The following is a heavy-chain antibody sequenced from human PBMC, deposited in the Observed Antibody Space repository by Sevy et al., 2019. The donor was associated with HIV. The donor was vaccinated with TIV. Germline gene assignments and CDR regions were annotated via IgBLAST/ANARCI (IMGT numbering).Heavy chain of an antibody. V-gene: IGHV3-30-3*01. CDR3: ARDQHDYAGNIRTGWFDP. D-gene: IGHD4-17*01. CDR1: GVTFSSYA. J-gene: IGHJ5*02. Sequence: GGSLRLSCAASGVTFSSYAMHWVRQAPGKGLEWVAVISYDGSNKYYADSVKDRFTISRDNSKKTVYLQMNSLRVEDTAVYYCARDQHDYAGNIRTGWFDPWGQGALVTVSS. CDR2: ISYDGSNK.